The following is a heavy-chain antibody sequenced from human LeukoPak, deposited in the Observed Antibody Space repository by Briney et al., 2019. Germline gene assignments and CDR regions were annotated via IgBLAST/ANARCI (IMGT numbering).Heavy chain of an antibody. Sequence: GASVKVSCKASGYTFTGYYMHWVRQAPGQGLEWMGRINPNSGGTNYAQKFQGRVTMTRDTSISTAYMELSRLRSDDTAVYYCARWQLGRPYYYYYYMDVWGKGTTVTVSS. V-gene: IGHV1-2*06. CDR3: ARWQLGRPYYYYYYMDV. J-gene: IGHJ6*03. CDR1: GYTFTGYY. D-gene: IGHD1-1*01. CDR2: INPNSGGT.